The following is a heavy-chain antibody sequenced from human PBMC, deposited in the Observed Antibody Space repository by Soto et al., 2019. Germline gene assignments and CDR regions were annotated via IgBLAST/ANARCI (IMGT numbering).Heavy chain of an antibody. V-gene: IGHV4-30-4*01. D-gene: IGHD1-1*01. Sequence: TLSLTCTVSVGSFNSGDYYCSWILQSPGKALEWIGSIFYSGTTYYNPSLKGRITISIDTSKNQFSLRLTSVTAADTAVYYCARDWVHERWFDPWGQGTLVTVSS. CDR2: IFYSGTT. CDR3: ARDWVHERWFDP. J-gene: IGHJ5*02. CDR1: VGSFNSGDYY.